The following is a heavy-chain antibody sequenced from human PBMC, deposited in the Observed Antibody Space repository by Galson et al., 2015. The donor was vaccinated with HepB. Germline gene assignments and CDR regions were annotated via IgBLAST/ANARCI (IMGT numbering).Heavy chain of an antibody. D-gene: IGHD2-15*01. V-gene: IGHV4-59*01. CDR2: IYYSGNT. CDR1: GGSIRSYY. CDR3: AKAHCSGGSCHLDAYDI. Sequence: SETLSLTCTVSGGSIRSYYWSWIRQPPGKGLEWIGYIYYSGNTNYNPSLKSRVTISVHTSENQFSLRLSSVTAADTAVYYCAKAHCSGGSCHLDAYDIWGQGTMVTVSS. J-gene: IGHJ3*02.